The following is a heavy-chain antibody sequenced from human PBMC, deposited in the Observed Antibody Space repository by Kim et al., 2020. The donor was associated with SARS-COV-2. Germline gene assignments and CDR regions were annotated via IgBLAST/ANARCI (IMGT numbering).Heavy chain of an antibody. CDR1: GYTFSSYT. CDR2: INAGNDKT. Sequence: ASVKVSCKASGYTFSSYTLHWVRQAPGQRLEWLGWINAGNDKTKYSQNFQGRVTFTRDTSASTAYMELSSLRSEDTAVYYCARNFGSAGREYFQYWGQGTLVTVSS. J-gene: IGHJ1*01. CDR3: ARNFGSAGREYFQY. V-gene: IGHV1-3*01. D-gene: IGHD2-15*01.